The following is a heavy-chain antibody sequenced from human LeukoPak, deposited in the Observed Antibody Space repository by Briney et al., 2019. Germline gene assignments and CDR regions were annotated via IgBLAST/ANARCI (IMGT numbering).Heavy chain of an antibody. V-gene: IGHV3-33*06. CDR1: GFTFSNYA. Sequence: HPGGSLRLSCAASGFTFSNYAMHWVRHAPGKGLEWVAVIWYDGSNKYYADSVKGRFTISRDNSKNTLYLQMNSLRAEDTAVYYCGKEFSSSWLFWGQGTLVTVSS. J-gene: IGHJ4*02. CDR3: GKEFSSSWLF. D-gene: IGHD6-13*01. CDR2: IWYDGSNK.